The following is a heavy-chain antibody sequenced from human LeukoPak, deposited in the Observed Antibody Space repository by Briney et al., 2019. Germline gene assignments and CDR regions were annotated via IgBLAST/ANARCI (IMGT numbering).Heavy chain of an antibody. CDR1: GFTFSSYW. J-gene: IGHJ4*02. CDR2: INSDGSST. Sequence: GASLRLSCAASGFTFSSYWMHWVRQAPGKGLVWVSRINSDGSSTSYADSVKGRFTISRDNAKNTLYLQMNSLRAEDTAVYYCARGEAVYAVAEYYFDYWGQGTLVTVSS. CDR3: ARGEAVYAVAEYYFDY. V-gene: IGHV3-74*01. D-gene: IGHD6-19*01.